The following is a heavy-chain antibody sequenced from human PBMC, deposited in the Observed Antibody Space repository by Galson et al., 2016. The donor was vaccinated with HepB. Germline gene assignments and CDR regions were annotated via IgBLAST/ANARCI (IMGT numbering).Heavy chain of an antibody. CDR3: ARIHLVSSGWGDGFYI. CDR2: IHPAGGAK. D-gene: IGHD3-22*01. CDR1: GFRFGTYW. J-gene: IGHJ3*02. Sequence: SLRLSCADSGFRFGTYWMSWVRQAPGKGLEWVAHIHPAGGAKYYMDSVRGRFAISRDNTENSLVLQMSSLRAEDTAVYYCARIHLVSSGWGDGFYIWGQGTRVTVSS. V-gene: IGHV3-7*03.